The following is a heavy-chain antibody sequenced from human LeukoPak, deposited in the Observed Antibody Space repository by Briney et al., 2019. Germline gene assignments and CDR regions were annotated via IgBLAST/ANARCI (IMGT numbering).Heavy chain of an antibody. Sequence: PGGSLRLSCAASGFTFDEYAMHWVRQGPGKGLEWVSGINWNSGRVAYADSVKGRFTISRDNAKKSLYLQMNSLRGEDTAMYYCSKVAGYEMESRLEYWGQGTLVTVSS. CDR3: SKVAGYEMESRLEY. D-gene: IGHD5-12*01. J-gene: IGHJ4*02. CDR2: INWNSGRV. V-gene: IGHV3-9*01. CDR1: GFTFDEYA.